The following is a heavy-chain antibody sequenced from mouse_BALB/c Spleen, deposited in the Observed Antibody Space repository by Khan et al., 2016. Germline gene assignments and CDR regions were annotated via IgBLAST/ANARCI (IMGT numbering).Heavy chain of an antibody. CDR2: ISNDGSN. CDR1: GYSITSGYY. J-gene: IGHJ4*01. CDR3: ARLRRVYAMDY. Sequence: VPLQQSGPGLVKPSPSLSLSCSVTGYSITSGYYWNWIRQFPGNNLEWMGYISNDGSNNYNPTLKNRISIARDTSKNHVFLKLNSVTTEDTATYYCARLRRVYAMDYWGQGTSVTVSS. V-gene: IGHV3-6*02. D-gene: IGHD2-12*01.